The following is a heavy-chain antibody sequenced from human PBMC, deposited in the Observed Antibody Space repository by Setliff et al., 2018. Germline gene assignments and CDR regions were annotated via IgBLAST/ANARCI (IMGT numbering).Heavy chain of an antibody. Sequence: GESLKISCKGSGYSFTSYWIGWVRQMPGKGLEWMGIIYPGDSDTRYSPSFQGQVTISADKSISTAYLQWSSLKASDTAMYYCARQGELLWFGGEYFQHWGQGTLVTVSS. CDR2: IYPGDSDT. V-gene: IGHV5-51*01. J-gene: IGHJ1*01. D-gene: IGHD3-10*01. CDR3: ARQGELLWFGGEYFQH. CDR1: GYSFTSYW.